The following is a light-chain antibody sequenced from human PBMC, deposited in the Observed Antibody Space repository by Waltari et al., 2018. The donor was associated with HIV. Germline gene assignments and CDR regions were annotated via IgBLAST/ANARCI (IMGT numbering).Light chain of an antibody. J-gene: IGKJ3*01. CDR3: QHSYSTLFT. CDR1: KSITED. Sequence: DIQLTQSPSSLSASIGDRVAITCRASKSITEDLNWYQQRPGKAPKLLVFSATRLQSGVPSRFSGSVSQTDFTLTIDSLQPEDVATYFCQHSYSTLFTFGPGTKVELK. V-gene: IGKV1-39*01. CDR2: SAT.